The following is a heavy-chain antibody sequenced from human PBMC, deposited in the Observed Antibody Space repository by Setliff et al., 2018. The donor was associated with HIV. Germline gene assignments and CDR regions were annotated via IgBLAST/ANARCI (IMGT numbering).Heavy chain of an antibody. CDR1: GFIFSDFG. J-gene: IGHJ4*02. V-gene: IGHV3-33*01. CDR3: VRASYSSSWYNIRPFDN. D-gene: IGHD6-13*01. Sequence: GGSLRLSCAASGFIFSDFGMHWVRQAPGKGLEWVAIIWSDGSNKYYADSVKGRFTITRDNSKNTLSLQKNSLRSEDTAVYYCVRASYSSSWYNIRPFDNWGQGTPVTVSS. CDR2: IWSDGSNK.